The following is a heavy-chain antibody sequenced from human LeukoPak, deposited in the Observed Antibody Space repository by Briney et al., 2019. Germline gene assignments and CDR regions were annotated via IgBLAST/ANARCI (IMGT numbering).Heavy chain of an antibody. CDR3: ARDFPGPYSSSSF. V-gene: IGHV3-48*01. CDR1: GFTFSSYS. D-gene: IGHD6-13*01. J-gene: IGHJ3*01. CDR2: ISSSSSTI. Sequence: GGSLRLSCAASGFTFSSYSMNWVRQAPGKGLEWVSYISSSSSTIYYADSVKGRFTISRDNAKNSLYLQMNSLRAEDTAVYYCARDFPGPYSSSSFWGQGTMVTVSS.